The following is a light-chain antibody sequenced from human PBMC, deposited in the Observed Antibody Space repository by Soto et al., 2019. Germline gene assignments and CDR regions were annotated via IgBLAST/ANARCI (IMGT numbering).Light chain of an antibody. CDR3: QQHGSSPIT. CDR1: QSVVSTY. CDR2: GAS. J-gene: IGKJ5*01. V-gene: IGKV3-20*01. Sequence: EIVLTQSPGTLSLSPCERATLSCRASQSVVSTYVAWYQQTPGQAPRLLIYGASSRATGIPDRFSGSGSGTDFTLTISRLEPEDFAVYYCQQHGSSPITFGQGTRLEIK.